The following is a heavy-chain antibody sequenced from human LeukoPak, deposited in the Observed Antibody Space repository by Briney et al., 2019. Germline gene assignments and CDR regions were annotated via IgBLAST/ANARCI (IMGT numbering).Heavy chain of an antibody. CDR2: ISGSGGST. CDR1: GFTFSSYA. J-gene: IGHJ5*02. D-gene: IGHD2-2*01. CDR3: AKDRGIVPAADNWFDP. Sequence: GGSLRLSCAASGFTFSSYAMSWVRQVPGKGLEWVSAISGSGGSTYYADSVKGRFTISRDNSKNTLYLQMNSLRAEDTAVYYCAKDRGIVPAADNWFDPWGQGTLVTVSS. V-gene: IGHV3-23*01.